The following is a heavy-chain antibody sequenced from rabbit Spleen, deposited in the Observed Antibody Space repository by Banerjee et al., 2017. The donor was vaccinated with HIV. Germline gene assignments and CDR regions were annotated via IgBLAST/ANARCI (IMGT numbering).Heavy chain of an antibody. CDR1: GFSFSSNW. V-gene: IGHV1S45*01. J-gene: IGHJ6*01. CDR3: ARDTGSSFSSYGMDL. D-gene: IGHD8-1*01. Sequence: QQRLEESGGGLVKPGGTLTLTCTVSGFSFSSNWICWVRQAPGKGLEWIACIDTSDGDTDYANWPKGRFTISKASSTTVTLQMTSLTAADTATYFCARDTGSSFSSYGMDLWGPGTLVTVS. CDR2: IDTSDGDT.